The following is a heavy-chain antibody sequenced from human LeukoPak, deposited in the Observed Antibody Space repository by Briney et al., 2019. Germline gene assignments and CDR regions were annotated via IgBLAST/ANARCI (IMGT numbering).Heavy chain of an antibody. J-gene: IGHJ5*02. CDR3: ARGRYSAGDNWFDP. Sequence: PSETLSLTCTVSGGSITSSYWSGIRQSPGKGLEWIGYIHYIGSTNYNPSLKSRVTMLIDTSKNQFSLKLSSVTAADTAVYYCARGRYSAGDNWFDPWGQGTLVTVSS. D-gene: IGHD3-9*01. V-gene: IGHV4-59*01. CDR2: IHYIGST. CDR1: GGSITSSY.